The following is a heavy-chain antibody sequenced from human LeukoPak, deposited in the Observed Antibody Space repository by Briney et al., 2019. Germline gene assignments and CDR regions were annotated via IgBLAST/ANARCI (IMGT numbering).Heavy chain of an antibody. CDR2: IFYSGST. D-gene: IGHD3-22*01. V-gene: IGHV4-39*07. Sequence: SETLSLTCTVSGGSISTSNYYWGWIRQPPGKGLEWIGNIFYSGSTYYSPSLKSRVTISVDTSKNQFSLKLSSVTAADTAVYYCARGNYYDSSGYYYAENPDAFDIWGQGTMVTVSS. J-gene: IGHJ3*02. CDR1: GGSISTSNYY. CDR3: ARGNYYDSSGYYYAENPDAFDI.